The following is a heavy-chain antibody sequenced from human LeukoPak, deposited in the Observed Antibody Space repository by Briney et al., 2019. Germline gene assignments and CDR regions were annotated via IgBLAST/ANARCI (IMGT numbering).Heavy chain of an antibody. CDR1: GLSFGNYG. V-gene: IGHV3-23*01. J-gene: IGHJ5*01. CDR2: IGVAGGAT. D-gene: IGHD2-21*01. CDR3: LKVSRETCGTSWFGS. Sequence: GGSECLSGVAPGLSFGNYGMSWVRQAPGKGLQWVSQIGVAGGATWYAGFARDRFTISRDTSKKTLYLQMTGMRVDDTAMHCCLKVSRETCGTSWFGSWGQGTLHIVSS.